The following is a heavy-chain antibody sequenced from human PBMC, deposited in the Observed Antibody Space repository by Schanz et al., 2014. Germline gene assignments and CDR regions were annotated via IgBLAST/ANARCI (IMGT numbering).Heavy chain of an antibody. CDR3: VRDSYFAFDY. D-gene: IGHD3-10*01. J-gene: IGHJ4*02. V-gene: IGHV3-23*01. CDR2: ISGSGGST. CDR1: GFTFSSYA. Sequence: EVQLLESGGGLVQPGGSLRLSCAASGFTFSSYAMSWVRQAPGKGLEWVSAISGSGGSTYYADTVKGRFTMSRDNAKSTVFLQMNSLRAEDTAVYYCVRDSYFAFDYWGQGTLVTVSS.